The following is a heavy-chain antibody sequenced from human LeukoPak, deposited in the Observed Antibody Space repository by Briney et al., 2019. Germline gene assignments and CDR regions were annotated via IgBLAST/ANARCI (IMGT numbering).Heavy chain of an antibody. Sequence: GGSLRLSCAASGFTFYDYGMSWVRQAPGKGLEWVAGINWNGGSTVYADSVKGRFTISRDNAKNSLYLQMNSLRAEDTALYYCARDDRAEGEYYFDYWGQGTLVTVSS. CDR3: ARDDRAEGEYYFDY. D-gene: IGHD3-16*01. V-gene: IGHV3-20*04. J-gene: IGHJ4*02. CDR2: INWNGGST. CDR1: GFTFYDYG.